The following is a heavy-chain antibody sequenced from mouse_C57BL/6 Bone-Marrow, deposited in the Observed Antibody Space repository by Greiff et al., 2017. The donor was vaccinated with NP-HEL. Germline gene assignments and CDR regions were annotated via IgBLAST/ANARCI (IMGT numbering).Heavy chain of an antibody. CDR3: ARDRYYGSSPYYFDY. V-gene: IGHV3-6*01. J-gene: IGHJ2*01. CDR1: GYSITSGYY. CDR2: ISYDGSN. Sequence: EVKVEESGPGLVKPSQSLSLTCSVTGYSITSGYYWNWIRQFPGNKLEWMGYISYDGSNNYNPSLKNRISITRDTSKNQFFLKLNSVTTEDTATYYCARDRYYGSSPYYFDYWGQGTTLTVSS. D-gene: IGHD1-1*01.